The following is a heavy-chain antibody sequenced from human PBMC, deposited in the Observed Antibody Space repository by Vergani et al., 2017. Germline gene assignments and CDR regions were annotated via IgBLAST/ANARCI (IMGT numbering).Heavy chain of an antibody. Sequence: EVQLLESGGGLVQPGGSLRLSCAASGFTFSSYAMSWVRQAPGKGLEWVSAISGSGGSTYYADSVKGRFTISRDNSKNTLYLQMNSLRAEDTAVYYCAKDYYDSSGYYHYFDYWGQGTLVTVSS. J-gene: IGHJ4*02. D-gene: IGHD3-22*01. V-gene: IGHV3-23*01. CDR1: GFTFSSYA. CDR3: AKDYYDSSGYYHYFDY. CDR2: ISGSGGST.